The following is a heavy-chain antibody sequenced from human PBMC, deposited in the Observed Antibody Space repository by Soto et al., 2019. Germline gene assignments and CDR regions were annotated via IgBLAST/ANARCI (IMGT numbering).Heavy chain of an antibody. D-gene: IGHD6-19*01. J-gene: IGHJ6*03. Sequence: LETLFLPCAVYGGCLRGYYSRWVPPPPGKGLEWIGEINHSGSTNYNPSLKSRVTISVDTSKNQFSLKLSSVTAADTAVYYCARGVAVAGPYYYYYMDVWGKGTTVTVSS. V-gene: IGHV4-34*01. CDR1: GGCLRGYY. CDR3: ARGVAVAGPYYYYYMDV. CDR2: INHSGST.